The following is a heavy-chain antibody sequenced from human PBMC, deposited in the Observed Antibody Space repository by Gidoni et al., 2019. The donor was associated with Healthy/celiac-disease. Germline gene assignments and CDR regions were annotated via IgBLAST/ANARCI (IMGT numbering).Heavy chain of an antibody. J-gene: IGHJ4*02. Sequence: QLQLQESGPGLVKPSETLSLTCTVPGGSISSSSYYGGWIRQPPGKGLEWIGSIYYSGSTYYNPSLKSRVTISVDTSKNQFSLKLSSVTAADTAVYYCARITGTRDYWGQGTLVTVSS. D-gene: IGHD1-7*01. V-gene: IGHV4-39*01. CDR1: GGSISSSSYY. CDR3: ARITGTRDY. CDR2: IYYSGST.